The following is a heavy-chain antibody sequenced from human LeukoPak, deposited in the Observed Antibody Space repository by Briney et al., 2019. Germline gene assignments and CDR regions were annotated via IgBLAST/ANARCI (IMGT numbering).Heavy chain of an antibody. CDR3: AKLAVAGNNAFDI. J-gene: IGHJ3*02. Sequence: GGSLRLSCAASGFTFSSYGMHWVRQAPGKGLEWVAVISYDGSNKYYADSVKGRFTISRGNSKNTLYLQMNSLRAEDTAVYYCAKLAVAGNNAFDIWGQGTMVTVSS. V-gene: IGHV3-30*18. CDR2: ISYDGSNK. CDR1: GFTFSSYG. D-gene: IGHD6-19*01.